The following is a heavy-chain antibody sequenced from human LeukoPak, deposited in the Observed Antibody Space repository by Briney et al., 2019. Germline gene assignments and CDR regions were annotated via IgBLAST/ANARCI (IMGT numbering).Heavy chain of an antibody. Sequence: PGGSLRLSCAASGFTFSSYAMHWVRQAPGKGLEYVSAISSNGGSTYYANSVKGRFTISRDNSKNTLYLQMGSLRAEDMAVYYCARAPTYDFWSGYDSYYFDYWGQGTLVTVSS. V-gene: IGHV3-64*01. J-gene: IGHJ4*02. CDR1: GFTFSSYA. CDR3: ARAPTYDFWSGYDSYYFDY. D-gene: IGHD3-3*01. CDR2: ISSNGGST.